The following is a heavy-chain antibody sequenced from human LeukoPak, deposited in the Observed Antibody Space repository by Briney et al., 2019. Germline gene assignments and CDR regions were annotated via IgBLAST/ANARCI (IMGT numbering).Heavy chain of an antibody. CDR1: GGSISSGGYY. D-gene: IGHD3-22*01. CDR3: ARGEKYYDSRGRIDY. J-gene: IGHJ4*02. V-gene: IGHV4-31*03. Sequence: SQTLSLTCTVSGGSISSGGYYWSWIRQHPGKGLEWIGYVYYSGNTYYNPSLKSRVTISVDTSENQFSLRLSSVTAADTAVYYCARGEKYYDSRGRIDYWGQGTLVTVSS. CDR2: VYYSGNT.